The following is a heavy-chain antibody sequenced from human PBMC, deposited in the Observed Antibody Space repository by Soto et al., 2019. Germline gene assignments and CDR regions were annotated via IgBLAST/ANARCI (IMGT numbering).Heavy chain of an antibody. CDR3: AKDGSIDFIDY. CDR2: ISYDGRNE. D-gene: IGHD6-6*01. V-gene: IGHV3-30*18. Sequence: GGSLRLSCAASGFAFSSYVMHWVRQAPGKGLEWVAFISYDGRNEYYADSVKGRFTISRDNSKNTLYLQMNSLRAEDTAVYYCAKDGSIDFIDYWGQGTVVTVSS. CDR1: GFAFSSYV. J-gene: IGHJ4*02.